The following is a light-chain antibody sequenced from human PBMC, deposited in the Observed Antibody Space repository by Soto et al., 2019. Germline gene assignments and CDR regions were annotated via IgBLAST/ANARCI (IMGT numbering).Light chain of an antibody. Sequence: EIVLTQSPGTLSLSPGERATLSCRASQSVGNNYVAWYQQKPGQAPRLLIHDASSRATGIPDRFSGSGSGTDFTLTISRLELEDFAVYFCQQCATSPPTFGQGTRVDIK. CDR3: QQCATSPPT. J-gene: IGKJ1*01. CDR2: DAS. CDR1: QSVGNNY. V-gene: IGKV3-20*01.